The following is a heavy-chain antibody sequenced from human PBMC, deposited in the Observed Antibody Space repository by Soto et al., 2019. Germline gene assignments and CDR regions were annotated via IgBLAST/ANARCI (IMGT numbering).Heavy chain of an antibody. CDR2: ISSSSSYI. D-gene: IGHD2-15*01. CDR1: GFTFSSYS. CDR3: ARDRCSGGSCYSGDYYYYGMDV. V-gene: IGHV3-21*01. Sequence: GGSLRLSCAASGFTFSSYSMNWVRQAPGKGLEWVSSISSSSSYIYYADSVKGRFTISRDNAKNSLYLQMNSLRAEDTAVYYCARDRCSGGSCYSGDYYYYGMDVWGQGTTVTVSS. J-gene: IGHJ6*02.